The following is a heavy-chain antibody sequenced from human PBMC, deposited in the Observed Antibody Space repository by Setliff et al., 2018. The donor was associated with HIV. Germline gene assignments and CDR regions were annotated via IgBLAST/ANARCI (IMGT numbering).Heavy chain of an antibody. CDR3: ARVDGSSSWFYYYYYYMDI. CDR2: ISGSGGST. D-gene: IGHD6-13*01. Sequence: GSLRLSCAASGFTFSSYAMSWVRQAPGKGLEWVSAISGSGGSTYYADSVKGRFTISRDNSKNTLYLQMNNLRAEDTAVYYCARVDGSSSWFYYYYYYMDIWGKGTTVTVSS. CDR1: GFTFSSYA. V-gene: IGHV3-23*01. J-gene: IGHJ6*03.